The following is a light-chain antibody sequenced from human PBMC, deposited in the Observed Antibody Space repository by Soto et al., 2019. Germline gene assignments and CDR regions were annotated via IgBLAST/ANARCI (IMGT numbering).Light chain of an antibody. J-gene: IGLJ2*01. CDR2: DVS. Sequence: QSALTQPASVSGSPGQSITISCTGTSSDVGGYNYVSWYQQHPGKAPKLMIYDVSNRPSGVSNRSSGSKSGNTASLTISGLQAEDEADDYCSSYTSSSTLVFGEGTKLTVL. V-gene: IGLV2-14*01. CDR3: SSYTSSSTLV. CDR1: SSDVGGYNY.